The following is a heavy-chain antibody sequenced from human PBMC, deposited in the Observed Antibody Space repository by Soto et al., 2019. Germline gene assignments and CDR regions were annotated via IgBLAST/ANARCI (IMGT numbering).Heavy chain of an antibody. CDR3: AARYYYDSSGYPIDAFDI. D-gene: IGHD3-22*01. Sequence: ASVKVSCKASGYTFTSYYMHWVRQAPGQGLEWMGIINPSGGNTNYAQKFQERVTITRDMSTSTAYMELSSLRSEDTAVYYCAARYYYDSSGYPIDAFDIWGQGTMVTVSS. V-gene: IGHV1-46*01. J-gene: IGHJ3*02. CDR1: GYTFTSYY. CDR2: INPSGGNT.